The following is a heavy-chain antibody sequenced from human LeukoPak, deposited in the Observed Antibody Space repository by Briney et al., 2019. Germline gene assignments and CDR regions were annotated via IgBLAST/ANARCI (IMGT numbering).Heavy chain of an antibody. CDR2: INTDGSST. Sequence: GGSLRLSCAVSGFTFSSYAMSWVRQAPGKGLVWVSRINTDGSSTSYADSVKGRFTISRDNAKNTLYLQMNSLRAEDTAVYYCADDFWSGQLTDSEYFQHWGQGTLVTVSS. D-gene: IGHD3-3*01. J-gene: IGHJ1*01. V-gene: IGHV3-74*01. CDR3: ADDFWSGQLTDSEYFQH. CDR1: GFTFSSYA.